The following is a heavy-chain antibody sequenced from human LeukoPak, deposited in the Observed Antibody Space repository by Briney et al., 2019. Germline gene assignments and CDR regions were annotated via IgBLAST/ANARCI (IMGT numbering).Heavy chain of an antibody. V-gene: IGHV1-46*01. D-gene: IGHD5-18*01. CDR2: INPSGDST. CDR3: ARVLVDTAMAFDY. CDR1: GYTFTSYG. Sequence: ASVKVSCKASGYTFTSYGISWVRQAPGQGLEGMGIINPSGDSTTYAQKFQGRITMTRDTSASTVYMELSSLRSEDTAMYYCARVLVDTAMAFDYWGQGTLVTVSS. J-gene: IGHJ4*02.